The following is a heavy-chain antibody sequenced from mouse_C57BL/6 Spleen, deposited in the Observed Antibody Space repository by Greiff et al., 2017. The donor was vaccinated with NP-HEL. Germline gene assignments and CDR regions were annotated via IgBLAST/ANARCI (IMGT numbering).Heavy chain of an antibody. D-gene: IGHD2-2*01. J-gene: IGHJ2*01. CDR3: ARCDYYGYHYFDY. CDR2: INPNNGGT. CDR1: GYTFTDYN. V-gene: IGHV1-18*01. Sequence: EVQLQQSGPELVKPGASVKIPCKASGYTFTDYNMDWVEQSPGKSLEWIGDINPNNGGTIYNQKFKGKATLTGDKSSSTAYMELRSLTSEDPAGYYCARCDYYGYHYFDYWGQGTTLTVSS.